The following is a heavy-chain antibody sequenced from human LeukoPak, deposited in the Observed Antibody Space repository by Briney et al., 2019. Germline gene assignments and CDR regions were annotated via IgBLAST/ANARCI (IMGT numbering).Heavy chain of an antibody. J-gene: IGHJ4*02. CDR2: ISSNGGST. V-gene: IGHV3-64*04. D-gene: IGHD6-19*01. CDR1: GFTFSSYA. CDR3: AKDARRTSGWYFFDY. Sequence: GGSLRLSCSASGFTFSSYAMHWVRQAPGKGLEFVSPISSNGGSTRSADSVKGRFTFSRDNSKNTLFLQMNSLRAEDTAVYYCAKDARRTSGWYFFDYWGQGTLVTVSS.